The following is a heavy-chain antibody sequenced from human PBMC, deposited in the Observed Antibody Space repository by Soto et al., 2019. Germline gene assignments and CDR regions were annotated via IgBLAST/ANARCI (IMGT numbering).Heavy chain of an antibody. CDR3: ARESSYDFWSASPYYMDV. D-gene: IGHD3-3*01. CDR1: GFTVSSNY. J-gene: IGHJ6*03. Sequence: GSLRLSCAASGFTVSSNYMSWVRQAPGKGLEWVSVIYSGGSTYYADSVKGRFTISRDNSKNTLYLQMNSLRAEDTAVYYCARESSYDFWSASPYYMDVWGKGTKVTVSS. CDR2: IYSGGST. V-gene: IGHV3-66*01.